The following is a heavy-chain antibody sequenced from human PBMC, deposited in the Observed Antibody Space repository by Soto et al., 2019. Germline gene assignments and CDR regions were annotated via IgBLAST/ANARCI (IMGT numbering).Heavy chain of an antibody. CDR1: GDSISSVGHY. CDR2: IYYSGST. J-gene: IGHJ6*02. D-gene: IGHD6-25*01. CDR3: AKESGGYDSSTRYGLDV. V-gene: IGHV4-31*03. Sequence: VQLQESGPGLVKPSQTLSLTCSVSGDSISSVGHYWTWIRQQPGKGLEWIGYIYYSGSTDYNPSLKSRVSISVDTSKNQFSLKLSSVTAADTAVYYCAKESGGYDSSTRYGLDVRGQGTTVTVSS.